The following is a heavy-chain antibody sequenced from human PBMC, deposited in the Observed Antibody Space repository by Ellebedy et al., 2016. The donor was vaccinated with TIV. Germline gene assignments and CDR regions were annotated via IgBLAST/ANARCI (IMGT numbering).Heavy chain of an antibody. CDR3: ARTGGPNYNWGFDY. CDR1: GFSLSTRGMC. CDR2: IDWDDDK. V-gene: IGHV2-70*12. J-gene: IGHJ4*02. D-gene: IGHD2-8*02. Sequence: SGPTLVKPTQTLTLTCTVSGFSLSTRGMCVNWIRQHPGKALEWLARIDWDDDKYYTTSLKTRLTISKHTSENQVVLTMTNMDPVDTATYYCARTGGPNYNWGFDYWGQGTLVTVSS.